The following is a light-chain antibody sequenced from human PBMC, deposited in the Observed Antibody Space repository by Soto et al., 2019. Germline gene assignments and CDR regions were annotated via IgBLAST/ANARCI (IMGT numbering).Light chain of an antibody. CDR3: CLYGGGLSFHVL. CDR2: DVN. CDR1: GSDVGSYNL. J-gene: IGLJ2*01. V-gene: IGLV2-23*02. Sequence: QSALTQPASVSGSPGQSITISCSGTGSDVGSYNLVSWYQQHPGKAPKLIIYDVNKRHSGVSIRVSGSKSGNTASRTIYGLQSEDDAAYHCCLYGGGLSFHVLFVGGTKLTVL.